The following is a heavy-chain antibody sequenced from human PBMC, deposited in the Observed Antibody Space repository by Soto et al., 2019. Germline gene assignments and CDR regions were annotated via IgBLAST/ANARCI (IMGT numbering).Heavy chain of an antibody. CDR2: ISSGGEYV. J-gene: IGHJ6*02. D-gene: IGHD6-13*01. CDR3: AAEGAAGAAMGV. Sequence: EVQLVESGGGLVKPGGSLRLSCAASGLTFSTYGMNWVRQAPGKGLEWVSSISSGGEYVGYADSVKGRLTISRDNAKNSLYLHLDGVSVADSSVCYCAAEGAAGAAMGVWGQGTTVTVSS. CDR1: GLTFSTYG. V-gene: IGHV3-21*01.